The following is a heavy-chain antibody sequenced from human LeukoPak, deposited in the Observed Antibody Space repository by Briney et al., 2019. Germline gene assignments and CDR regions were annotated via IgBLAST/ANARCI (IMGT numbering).Heavy chain of an antibody. CDR2: TSAYNGNT. V-gene: IGHV1-18*01. CDR3: ARMKQQLVRWNYYYYMDV. J-gene: IGHJ6*03. D-gene: IGHD6-13*01. CDR1: DYTFTSYG. Sequence: ASVKVSCKASDYTFTSYGISWVRQAPGQGLEWMGWTSAYNGNTNYAQKLQGRVTMTTDTSTSTAYMELRSLRSDDTAVYYCARMKQQLVRWNYYYYMDVWGKGTTVTVSS.